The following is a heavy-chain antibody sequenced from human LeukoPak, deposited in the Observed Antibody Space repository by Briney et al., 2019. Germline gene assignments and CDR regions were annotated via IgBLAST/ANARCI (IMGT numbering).Heavy chain of an antibody. CDR3: AREQNIRGVIIIVDS. CDR2: ISGSGSDT. D-gene: IGHD3-10*01. Sequence: GGSLRLSCAASGFTFARNTMTWVRQAPGKGLEWVSSISGSGSDTCYADSVKGRFTISRDNSKNTLYLEVNGLRADDTAVYCCAREQNIRGVIIIVDSWGQGTLVTVSS. J-gene: IGHJ4*02. V-gene: IGHV3-23*01. CDR1: GFTFARNT.